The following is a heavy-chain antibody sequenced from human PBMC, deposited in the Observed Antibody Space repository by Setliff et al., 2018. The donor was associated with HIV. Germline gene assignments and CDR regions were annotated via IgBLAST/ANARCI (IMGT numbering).Heavy chain of an antibody. CDR1: GFTFSSYA. Sequence: GGSLRLSCASSGFTFSSYAMTWVRQAPGKGLECVAVISGSGGNTYYADSVKGRFVISREKSKSTLYLQMSSLRAEDTAVYYCARGGSGWYELDFWGQGTLVTVSS. D-gene: IGHD6-19*01. CDR3: ARGGSGWYELDF. CDR2: ISGSGGNT. V-gene: IGHV3-23*01. J-gene: IGHJ4*02.